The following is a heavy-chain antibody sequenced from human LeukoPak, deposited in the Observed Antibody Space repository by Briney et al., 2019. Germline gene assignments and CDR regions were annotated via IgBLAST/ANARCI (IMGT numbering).Heavy chain of an antibody. CDR1: GGSISGDY. J-gene: IGHJ6*03. V-gene: IGHV4-59*04. D-gene: IGHD5-18*01. CDR2: IYYDGSA. CDR3: AVQPGYYYHMDV. Sequence: SETLSLTCTVSGGSISGDYWSWIRQPPGKGLEWVGNIYYDGSAYYNPSLKSRVTISVDTSKNQFSLNLSSVTAADTAVYYCAVQPGYYYHMDVWGKGTTVTVSS.